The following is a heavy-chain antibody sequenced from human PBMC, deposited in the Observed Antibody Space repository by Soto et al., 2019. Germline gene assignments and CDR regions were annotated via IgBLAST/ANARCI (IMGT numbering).Heavy chain of an antibody. CDR3: ARHRAPTVTWYFDL. J-gene: IGHJ2*01. CDR2: IYYSGST. Sequence: QLQLQESGPGLVKPSETLSLTCTVSGGSISSSSYYWGWIRQPPGKGLEWIGSIYYSGSTYYNPALKSRVTISVDTSKNQFSLKLSSVTAADTAVYYCARHRAPTVTWYFDLWGRGTLVTVSS. D-gene: IGHD4-17*01. V-gene: IGHV4-39*01. CDR1: GGSISSSSYY.